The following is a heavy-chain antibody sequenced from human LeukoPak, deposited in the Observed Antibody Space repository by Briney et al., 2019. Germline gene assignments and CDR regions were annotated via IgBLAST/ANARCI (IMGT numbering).Heavy chain of an antibody. Sequence: ASVKVSCKASGYTFTGYYMHWVRQAPGQGLEWMGWINPNSGGTNYAQKFQGRVTMTRDTSISTAYMELSRLRSDDTAVYYCARGGSWIHLKPKGYYYMDVWGKGTTVTVSS. J-gene: IGHJ6*03. CDR3: ARGGSWIHLKPKGYYYMDV. V-gene: IGHV1-2*02. CDR2: INPNSGGT. CDR1: GYTFTGYY. D-gene: IGHD5-18*01.